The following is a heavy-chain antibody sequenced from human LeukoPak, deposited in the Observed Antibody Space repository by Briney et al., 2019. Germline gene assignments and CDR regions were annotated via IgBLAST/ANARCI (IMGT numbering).Heavy chain of an antibody. D-gene: IGHD1-1*01. CDR2: ISGSGVST. Sequence: GGSLRLSCAASGFTFSIYAMSWVRQAPGKGLEWVSYISGSGVSTYYADSVKGHFTISRDNPKNTLYLQMNTLRAEDTAVYYCAKNNDFDYGGQGTLVTVSS. J-gene: IGHJ4*02. CDR3: AKNNDFDY. CDR1: GFTFSIYA. V-gene: IGHV3-23*01.